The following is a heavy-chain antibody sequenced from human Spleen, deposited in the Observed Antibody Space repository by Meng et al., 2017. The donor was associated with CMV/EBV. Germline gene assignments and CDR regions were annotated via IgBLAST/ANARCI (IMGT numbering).Heavy chain of an antibody. CDR1: GFTFSSYW. CDR2: IKQDGSEK. D-gene: IGHD6-13*01. J-gene: IGHJ3*02. CDR3: ARGDSSTSPDALDI. Sequence: GESLKISCAASGFTFSSYWMSWVRQAPGKGLEWVANIKQDGSEKYYVDSVRGRFTISRDNSKNTLYVQMNSLKPEDTAVYYCARGDSSTSPDALDIWGQGTMVTVSS. V-gene: IGHV3-7*01.